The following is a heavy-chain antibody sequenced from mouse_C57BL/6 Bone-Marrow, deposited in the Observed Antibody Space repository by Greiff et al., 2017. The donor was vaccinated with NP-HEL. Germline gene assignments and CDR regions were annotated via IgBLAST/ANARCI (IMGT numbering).Heavy chain of an antibody. J-gene: IGHJ2*01. CDR3: TRTVVARGYFDY. CDR1: GFNIKDDY. CDR2: IDPENGDT. V-gene: IGHV14-4*01. D-gene: IGHD1-1*01. Sequence: EVQLQQSGAELVRPGASVKLSCTASGFNIKDDYMHWVKQRPEQGLEWIGWIDPENGDTEYASKFQGKATITADTSSNTAYLQLSSLTSEDTAVYYWTRTVVARGYFDYGGQGTTLTVSS.